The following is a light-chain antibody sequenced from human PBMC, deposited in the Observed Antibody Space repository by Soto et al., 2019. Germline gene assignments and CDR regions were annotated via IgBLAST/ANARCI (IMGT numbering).Light chain of an antibody. Sequence: ETAVAQSPGSVSLSPGESATLSCGASQSIGKSYLAWYQQKPGQAPRLLIYGASSRATGIPDRFSGSGSGTDFTLTISRLEPEDFAVYYCQQYGSSPGGTFGQGTQVDI. J-gene: IGKJ1*01. CDR2: GAS. CDR1: QSIGKSY. CDR3: QQYGSSPGGT. V-gene: IGKV3-20*01.